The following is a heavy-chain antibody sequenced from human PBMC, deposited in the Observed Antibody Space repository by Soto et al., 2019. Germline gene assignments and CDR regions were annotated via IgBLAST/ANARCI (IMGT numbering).Heavy chain of an antibody. CDR3: VRGAPYDF. CDR2: INSDGSDT. CDR1: GFALSGYW. J-gene: IGHJ4*02. V-gene: IGHV3-74*01. D-gene: IGHD3-10*01. Sequence: EVQLVESGGGVVQPGGSLRLSCAASGFALSGYWMHWVRQPAGKGLMWVSRINSDGSDTSSADSVKGRFTISRDNAKNALYLQMKSLRVEDTAVYYCVRGAPYDFWGQGVQVTVSS.